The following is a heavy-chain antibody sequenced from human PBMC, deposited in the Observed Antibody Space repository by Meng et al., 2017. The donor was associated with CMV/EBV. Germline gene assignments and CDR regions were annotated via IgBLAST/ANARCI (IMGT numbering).Heavy chain of an antibody. Sequence: ASVKVSCKASGYTFTSYGISWVRQAPGQGLEGMGWISAYNGNTNYAQKLQGRVTMTTDTSTSTAYMELRSLRSDDTAVYYCARSQVYANSYYYYGMDVWGQGTTVTVSS. D-gene: IGHD2-8*01. CDR2: ISAYNGNT. J-gene: IGHJ6*02. V-gene: IGHV1-18*01. CDR1: GYTFTSYG. CDR3: ARSQVYANSYYYYGMDV.